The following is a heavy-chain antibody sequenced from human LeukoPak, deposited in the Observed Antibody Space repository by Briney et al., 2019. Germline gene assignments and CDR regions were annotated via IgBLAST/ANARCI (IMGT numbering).Heavy chain of an antibody. Sequence: PSQTLSLTCTVSGGSISSGDYYWSWIRQPPGKGLVWIGYLYYTVSTFYNPSLKCRVAISVDTSKHLFSLKLTSVTAADTAVYYCARNDCSSTSCQFGDAFDIWGQGAMVTVSS. V-gene: IGHV4-30-4*08. CDR1: GGSISSGDYY. D-gene: IGHD2-2*01. CDR3: ARNDCSSTSCQFGDAFDI. CDR2: LYYTVST. J-gene: IGHJ3*02.